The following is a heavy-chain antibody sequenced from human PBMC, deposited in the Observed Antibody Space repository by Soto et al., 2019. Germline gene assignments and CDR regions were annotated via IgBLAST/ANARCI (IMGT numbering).Heavy chain of an antibody. D-gene: IGHD2-15*01. J-gene: IGHJ6*02. V-gene: IGHV3-21*01. CDR1: GFTFSSYS. CDR2: ISSSSSYI. CDR3: ARDMGGYCSGGSCYSGYYYYGMDV. Sequence: EVQLVESGGGLVKPGGSLRLSCAASGFTFSSYSMNWVRQAPGKGLEWVSSISSSSSYIYYADSVKGRFTISRDNAKNSLDLQMNSLRAEDTAVYYCARDMGGYCSGGSCYSGYYYYGMDVWGQGTPVTVSS.